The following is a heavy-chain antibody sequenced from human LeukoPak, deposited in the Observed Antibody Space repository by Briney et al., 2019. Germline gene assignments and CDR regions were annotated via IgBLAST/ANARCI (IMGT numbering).Heavy chain of an antibody. J-gene: IGHJ5*02. CDR2: INPSGGST. V-gene: IGHV1-46*01. CDR1: GYTFTSYY. CDR3: ARDSTPRGYLNWFDP. Sequence: ASVKVSCKASGYTFTSYYMHWVRQAPGQGLEWMGIINPSGGSTSYVQKFQGRVTTTRDTSTSTVYMEPSSLRSEDTAVYYCARDSTPRGYLNWFDPWGQGTLVTVSS. D-gene: IGHD1-1*01.